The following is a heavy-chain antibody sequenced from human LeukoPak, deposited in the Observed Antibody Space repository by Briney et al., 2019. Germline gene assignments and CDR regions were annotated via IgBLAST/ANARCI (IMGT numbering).Heavy chain of an antibody. CDR3: ARAYCSSTNCYANYYYYGMDV. D-gene: IGHD2-2*01. V-gene: IGHV1-2*04. CDR1: GYTFTGYY. CDR2: INPNSGGT. J-gene: IGHJ6*02. Sequence: ASVKVSCKASGYTFTGYYMHWVRQAPGQGLEWMGWINPNSGGTNYAQKFQGWVTMTRDTSISTAYMELSRLRSDDTAVYYCARAYCSSTNCYANYYYYGMDVWGQGTTVTVSS.